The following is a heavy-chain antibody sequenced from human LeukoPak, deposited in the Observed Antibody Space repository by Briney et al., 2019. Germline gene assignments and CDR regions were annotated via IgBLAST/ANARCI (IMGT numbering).Heavy chain of an antibody. CDR2: LRDSADTT. J-gene: IGHJ4*02. CDR3: ATLPNYSYGHPYYFDY. Sequence: GRTLRLSCAASGFTFSSYGMSWVRQVPGRGLEWVSALRDSADTTYYADSVKGRLTISRDNSNNTLYLQMNSLRAEDTPVYYCATLPNYSYGHPYYFDYWGQGTLVTVSS. V-gene: IGHV3-23*01. D-gene: IGHD5-18*01. CDR1: GFTFSSYG.